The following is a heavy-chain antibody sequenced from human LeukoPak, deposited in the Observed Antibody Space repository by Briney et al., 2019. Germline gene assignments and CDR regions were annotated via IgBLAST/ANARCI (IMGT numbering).Heavy chain of an antibody. CDR1: GFTFNSYW. J-gene: IGHJ4*02. CDR3: ARGPLGYCSVTSCSFDS. V-gene: IGHV3-7*01. D-gene: IGHD2-2*01. Sequence: GGSLRLSCAASGFTFNSYWMSWVRRAPGKGLEWVANINQGGSENYYLDSVKGRFTISRDNAKNSLYLQMNSLRAEDTAVYYCARGPLGYCSVTSCSFDSWGQGTLVTVSS. CDR2: INQGGSEN.